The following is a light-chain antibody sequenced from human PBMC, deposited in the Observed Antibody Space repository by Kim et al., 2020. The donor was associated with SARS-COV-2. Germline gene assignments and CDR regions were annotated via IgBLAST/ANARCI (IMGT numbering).Light chain of an antibody. CDR2: DVS. CDR1: QSVSSQ. CDR3: QQRYSWPVT. J-gene: IGKJ1*01. V-gene: IGKV3-11*01. Sequence: EIVLTQSPATLSLSPGGRATLSCRASQSVSSQLAWYQQTPGQAPRLLMYDVSNRATGIPDRFSGSGSGTDFTLTISSLEPEDFVLYYCQQRYSWPVTFGQGTKVDIK.